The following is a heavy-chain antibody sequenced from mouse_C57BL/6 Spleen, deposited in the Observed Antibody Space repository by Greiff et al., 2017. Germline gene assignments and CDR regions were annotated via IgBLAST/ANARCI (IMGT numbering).Heavy chain of an antibody. CDR3: ARLTDYSNGWYFDV. V-gene: IGHV1-81*01. CDR2: IYPRSGNT. CDR1: GYTFTSYG. Sequence: QVQLQQSGAELARPGASVKLSCKASGYTFTSYGISWVKQRTGQGLEWIGEIYPRSGNTYYNEKFKGKATLTADKSSSTAYMELRSLTSEDSAVYFCARLTDYSNGWYFDVWGTGTTVTVSS. D-gene: IGHD2-4*01. J-gene: IGHJ1*03.